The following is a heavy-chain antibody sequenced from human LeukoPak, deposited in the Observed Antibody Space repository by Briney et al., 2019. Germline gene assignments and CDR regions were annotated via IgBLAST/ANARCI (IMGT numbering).Heavy chain of an antibody. CDR2: INSYGGST. V-gene: IGHV3-74*01. Sequence: PGGPLILSCSAPGFPFSSYWVHGVRQSTGKLLIRVSRINSYGGSTSYADYVKGRFTMSRDNAKNTLYLQMNSLRAEDTAVYYCGRRLAYCGGDCYSFAFDIWGQGTMVTVSS. CDR3: GRRLAYCGGDCYSFAFDI. J-gene: IGHJ3*02. CDR1: GFPFSSYW. D-gene: IGHD2-21*02.